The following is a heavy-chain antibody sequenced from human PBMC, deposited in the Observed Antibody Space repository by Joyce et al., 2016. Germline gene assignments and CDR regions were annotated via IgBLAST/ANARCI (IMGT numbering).Heavy chain of an antibody. D-gene: IGHD6-19*01. Sequence: EVQLVQSGPEAKKPGESLKISCTTSGYTLTDYWIGWVRQMPGKGLEWMGIIHLGDSETKYSPSFQGQVTFSADRSISTAYLQWTSLKSSDTAIYNCARHVPVAGYYDFWGQGTLVSVSS. CDR3: ARHVPVAGYYDF. CDR1: GYTLTDYW. CDR2: IHLGDSET. J-gene: IGHJ4*02. V-gene: IGHV5-51*01.